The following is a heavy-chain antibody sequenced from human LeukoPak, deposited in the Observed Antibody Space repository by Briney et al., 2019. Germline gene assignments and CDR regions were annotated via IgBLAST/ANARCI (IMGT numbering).Heavy chain of an antibody. CDR2: ISSSSSYI. D-gene: IGHD5-24*01. J-gene: IGHJ3*02. CDR1: GFTFSSYS. V-gene: IGHV3-21*01. Sequence: KTGGSLRLSCAASGFTFSSYSMNWVRQAPGKGLEWVSSISSSSSYIYYADSVKGRFTISRDNAKNSLYPQMNILRAADTAVSFCGRSDGYMGESDAFDIWGQGTMVTVSS. CDR3: GRSDGYMGESDAFDI.